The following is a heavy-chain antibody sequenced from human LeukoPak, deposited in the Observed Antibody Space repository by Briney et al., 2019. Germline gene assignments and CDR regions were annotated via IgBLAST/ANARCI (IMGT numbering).Heavy chain of an antibody. J-gene: IGHJ4*02. V-gene: IGHV3-15*01. D-gene: IGHD3-10*01. Sequence: GGSLRLSCAASGFTFSDAWMTWVRQVPGKGLEWVGRVKSRSVGGATEYAAPVKGRFTISRDDSKSTVYLQMESLKPEDTAIYYCTTAAWGGRADYWGQGTLVTVSS. CDR3: TTAAWGGRADY. CDR1: GFTFSDAW. CDR2: VKSRSVGGAT.